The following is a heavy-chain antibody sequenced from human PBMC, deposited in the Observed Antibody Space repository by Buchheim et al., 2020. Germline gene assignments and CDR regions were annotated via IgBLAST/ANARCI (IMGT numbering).Heavy chain of an antibody. V-gene: IGHV1-8*01. CDR3: ARDIGSAGSPGLWFDP. Sequence: QVQLVQSGAEVKKPGASVKVSCKASGYTFTSYDINWVRQATGQGLEWMGWMNPNSGNTGYAQKFQGRVTMTTDTSTSTAYMELRSLRSDDTAVYYCARDIGSAGSPGLWFDPWGQGTL. CDR2: MNPNSGNT. D-gene: IGHD5-12*01. CDR1: GYTFTSYD. J-gene: IGHJ5*02.